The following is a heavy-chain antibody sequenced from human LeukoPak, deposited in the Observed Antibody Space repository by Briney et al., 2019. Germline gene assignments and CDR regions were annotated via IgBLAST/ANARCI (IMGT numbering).Heavy chain of an antibody. CDR3: AKGAGYYYDSSGPKNPLD. V-gene: IGHV3-23*01. CDR2: ISDNGGST. J-gene: IGHJ4*02. Sequence: PGGSLRLSCAASGFTFSSYAINWVRQAPGKGLEWVSVISDNGGSTYYADSVKGRFTISRDNSKNTLYLQMNSLRAEDTAVYYCAKGAGYYYDSSGPKNPLDWGQGTLVTVSS. D-gene: IGHD3-22*01. CDR1: GFTFSSYA.